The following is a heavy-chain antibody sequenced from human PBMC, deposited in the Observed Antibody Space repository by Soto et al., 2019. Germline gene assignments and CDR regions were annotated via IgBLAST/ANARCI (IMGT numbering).Heavy chain of an antibody. CDR3: GRGYYFDSGSSLPC. D-gene: IGHD3-22*01. V-gene: IGHV4-34*01. Sequence: QVQLQQWGAGLLKPSETLSLTCAVYSGSFSTYYWNWIRQPPGKGLEWIGEINQSGSTNYNPSLKSRVTMSVDTSNKQFPLKLNSVTAADTVVYYCGRGYYFDSGSSLPCWGEGTLVT. J-gene: IGHJ4*02. CDR1: SGSFSTYY. CDR2: INQSGST.